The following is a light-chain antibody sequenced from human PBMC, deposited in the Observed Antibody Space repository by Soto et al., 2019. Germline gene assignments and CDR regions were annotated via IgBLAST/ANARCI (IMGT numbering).Light chain of an antibody. CDR2: EVS. CDR3: SAYTTSSTSV. V-gene: IGLV2-14*01. CDR1: SSDVGGYDY. Sequence: QSALTQPASVSVSPGQSITISCTGTSSDVGGYDYVSWYQQHPAKAPKLVIYEVSNRPSGVSTRFSGSKSGNTASLTISGLQADDEADYYCSAYTTSSTSVFGTGTKVTVL. J-gene: IGLJ1*01.